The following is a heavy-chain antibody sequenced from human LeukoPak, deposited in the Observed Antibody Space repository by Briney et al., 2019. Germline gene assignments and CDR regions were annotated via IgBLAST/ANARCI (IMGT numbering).Heavy chain of an antibody. CDR2: IYSDGTT. J-gene: IGHJ4*02. V-gene: IGHV3-53*01. CDR3: AKDKARSVVVPAAPRD. Sequence: GGSLRLSCAASGFSVSSIYMNWVRQAPGKGLEWVSVIYSDGTTYYADSVKGRFTISRDDSKNTLYLQMSSLRAEDTAVYYCAKDKARSVVVPAAPRDWGQGTLVTVSS. D-gene: IGHD2-2*01. CDR1: GFSVSSIY.